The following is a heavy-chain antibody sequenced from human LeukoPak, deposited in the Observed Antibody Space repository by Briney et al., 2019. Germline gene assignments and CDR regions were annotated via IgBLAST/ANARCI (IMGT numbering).Heavy chain of an antibody. CDR2: ISGSGGST. CDR1: GFTFSSSA. J-gene: IGHJ4*02. D-gene: IGHD5-18*01. V-gene: IGHV3-23*01. Sequence: GGSLRLSCAASGFTFSSSAMSWVRQAPGKGLEWVSGISGSGGSTNYADSVKDRFTISRDNSKNTLYLQMNSLRAEDTAVYYCANGGLWLPTRSDWGQGTRVTVSS. CDR3: ANGGLWLPTRSD.